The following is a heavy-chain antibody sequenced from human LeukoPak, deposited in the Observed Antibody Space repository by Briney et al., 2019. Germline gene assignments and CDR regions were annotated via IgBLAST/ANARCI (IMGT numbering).Heavy chain of an antibody. V-gene: IGHV1-69*13. CDR1: GGTFSSYA. D-gene: IGHD5-18*01. CDR2: IIPIFGTA. J-gene: IGHJ4*02. Sequence: GASVKVSCKASGGTFSSYAISWVRQAPGQGLEWMGGIIPIFGTANYAQKFQGKVTITADESTRTAYMELSSLRSEDTAVYYCARRRGYSYGSLDYWGQGPLVTVSS. CDR3: ARRRGYSYGSLDY.